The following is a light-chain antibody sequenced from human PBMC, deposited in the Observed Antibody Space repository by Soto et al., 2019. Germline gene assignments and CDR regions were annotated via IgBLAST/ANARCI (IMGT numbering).Light chain of an antibody. CDR1: SSNIGAGYD. V-gene: IGLV1-40*01. J-gene: IGLJ2*01. CDR2: GNT. Sequence: QSVLTQPRSVSGAPGQRVTISCTGGSSNIGAGYDVHWYQQLPGTAPKVLIYGNTNRPSGVPDRFSGSKSATSAALAITGLQAEDEADYYCQSYDNSLSGWVFGGGTKLTVL. CDR3: QSYDNSLSGWV.